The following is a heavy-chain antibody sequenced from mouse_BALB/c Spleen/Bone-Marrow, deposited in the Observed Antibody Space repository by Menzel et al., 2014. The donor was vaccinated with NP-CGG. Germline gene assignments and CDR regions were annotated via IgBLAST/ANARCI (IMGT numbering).Heavy chain of an antibody. CDR3: ARKWTSRTTSY. Sequence: VKLPESGASFVSPLTSYKVACKASGYAFTNYLIEWVKQRPGQGLEWIGVINPGSGGTNYNEKFKGKATLTADKSSSTAYMQLSSLSSDALGLYFCARKWTSRTTSYWGQGTLLPVSS. V-gene: IGHV1-54*01. CDR2: INPGSGGT. J-gene: IGHJ2*01. D-gene: IGHD3-2*01. CDR1: GYAFTNYL.